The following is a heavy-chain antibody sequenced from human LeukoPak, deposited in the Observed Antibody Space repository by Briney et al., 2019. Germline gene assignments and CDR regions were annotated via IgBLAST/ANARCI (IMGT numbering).Heavy chain of an antibody. CDR1: GFTFSGSA. CDR3: TRHGSGYDYP. J-gene: IGHJ4*02. Sequence: GGSLRLSCAASGFTFSGSAMHWVRQASGKGLEWVGRIRSKANSYATAYAASVKGRFTISRDDSKNTVYLQMNSLKTEDTAVYYCTRHGSGYDYPWGQGTLVTVSS. CDR2: IRSKANSYAT. D-gene: IGHD5-12*01. V-gene: IGHV3-73*01.